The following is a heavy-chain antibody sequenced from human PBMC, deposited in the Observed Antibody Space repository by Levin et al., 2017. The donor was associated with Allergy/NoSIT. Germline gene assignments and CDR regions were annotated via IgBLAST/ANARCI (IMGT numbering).Heavy chain of an antibody. J-gene: IGHJ5*02. D-gene: IGHD2-2*02. Sequence: SQTLSLTCTVSGGSISNFYWNWIRQPPGKGLEWIGRIHYSGGTNYNPSLRSRVTISVDTSKNQFSLKLTSVTAADTAVYYCARRPVEARYTTSENWFDPWGQGTLVTVSS. CDR3: ARRPVEARYTTSENWFDP. V-gene: IGHV4-59*08. CDR1: GGSISNFY. CDR2: IHYSGGT.